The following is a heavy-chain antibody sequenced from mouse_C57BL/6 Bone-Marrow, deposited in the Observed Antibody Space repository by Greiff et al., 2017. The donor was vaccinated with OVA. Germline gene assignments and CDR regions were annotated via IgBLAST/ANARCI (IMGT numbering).Heavy chain of an antibody. V-gene: IGHV2-2*01. CDR2: IWSGGST. Sequence: VQLQQSGPGLVQPSQSLSITCTVSGFSLTSYGVHWVRQSPGKGLEWLGVIWSGGSTDYNAAFISSLSISKDNSKSQVFFKMNSLPADDTAIYYCARNSPPHYLDYWGQGTTLTVSS. CDR3: ARNSPPHYLDY. CDR1: GFSLTSYG. J-gene: IGHJ2*01.